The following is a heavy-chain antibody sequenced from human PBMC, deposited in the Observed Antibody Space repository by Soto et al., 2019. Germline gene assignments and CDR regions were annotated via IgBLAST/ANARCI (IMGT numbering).Heavy chain of an antibody. D-gene: IGHD2-8*01. Sequence: GGSLRLSCAASGFSIDDFAMHWVRQAPGKGLEWVSSISWDSGKIGYADSVTGRFSVSRDNAKNSLFLQMSSLKPEDTAFYFCVREAPCSNGVCQFDYWGRGTLVTVSS. CDR2: ISWDSGKI. J-gene: IGHJ4*02. V-gene: IGHV3-9*01. CDR3: VREAPCSNGVCQFDY. CDR1: GFSIDDFA.